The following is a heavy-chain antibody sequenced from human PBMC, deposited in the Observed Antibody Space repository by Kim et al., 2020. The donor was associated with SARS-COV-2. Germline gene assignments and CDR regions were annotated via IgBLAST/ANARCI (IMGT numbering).Heavy chain of an antibody. J-gene: IGHJ6*02. V-gene: IGHV6-1*01. D-gene: IGHD6-13*01. CDR3: ARDLRQQLVYPDYYGMDV. CDR2: TYYRSKWYN. Sequence: SQTLSLTCAISGDSVSSNSAAWNWIRQSPSRGLEWLGRTYYRSKWYNDYAVSVKSRVTINPDTSKNQFSLQLNSVTPEDTAVYYCARDLRQQLVYPDYYGMDVWGQGTTVTVSS. CDR1: GDSVSSNSAA.